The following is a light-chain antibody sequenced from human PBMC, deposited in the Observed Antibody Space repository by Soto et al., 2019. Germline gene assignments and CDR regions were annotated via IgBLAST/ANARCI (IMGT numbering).Light chain of an antibody. CDR1: QSISSW. CDR2: KAS. J-gene: IGKJ1*01. Sequence: DIQMTQSPSTLSASVGDRVTITCRASQSISSWLAWYQQKAGKAPKLLIYKASSLESGVPSRFSGSGSGTEVTLTISSLQPDDFATYYCQQYESYWTFGQGTKVEIK. V-gene: IGKV1-5*03. CDR3: QQYESYWT.